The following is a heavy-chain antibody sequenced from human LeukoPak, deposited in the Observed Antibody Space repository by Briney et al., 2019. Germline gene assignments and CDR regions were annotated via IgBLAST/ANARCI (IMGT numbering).Heavy chain of an antibody. CDR1: GGSFRGYY. CDR3: ARGLTVYDYIWGSYRSRSWFDP. D-gene: IGHD3-16*02. Sequence: SETLSLTCAVYGGSFRGYYWSWIRHTPGKGLEWIGELNHSGSTNYNPSLKSRVTISVDTSKNQFSLKLSSVTAADTTVYYCARGLTVYDYIWGSYRSRSWFDPWGQGTLVTVSS. CDR2: LNHSGST. V-gene: IGHV4-34*01. J-gene: IGHJ5*02.